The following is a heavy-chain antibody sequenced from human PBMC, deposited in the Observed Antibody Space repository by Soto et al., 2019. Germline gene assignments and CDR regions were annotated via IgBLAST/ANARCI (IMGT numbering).Heavy chain of an antibody. Sequence: QVQLVESGGGVVQPGRSLRLSCAASGFTFSRHTMHWVRQAPGKGLEWVAAISDDGSNTYYADSVKGRFTISRDDSKNTLYLLTNSLSSEDTAVHHCEREVCYDFCSRLNAHPYSFVDRGQGPLFAFSS. D-gene: IGHD3-3*01. CDR1: GFTFSRHT. J-gene: IGHJ4*02. CDR2: ISDDGSNT. CDR3: EREVCYDFCSRLNAHPYSFVD. V-gene: IGHV3-30-3*01.